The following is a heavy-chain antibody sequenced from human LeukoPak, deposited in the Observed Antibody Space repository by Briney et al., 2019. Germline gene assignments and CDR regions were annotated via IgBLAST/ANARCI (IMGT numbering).Heavy chain of an antibody. D-gene: IGHD3-10*01. Sequence: PGGSLRLSCAASGFTFSNYGMHWVRQAPGKGLEWVALIWYDGSNKNYADSVKGRFTISRDNSKNTVYLQMNSLRAEDTAVYYCARGVRMEGSGSYERPFFDYWGQGTLVSVSS. CDR3: ARGVRMEGSGSYERPFFDY. V-gene: IGHV3-33*01. J-gene: IGHJ4*02. CDR1: GFTFSNYG. CDR2: IWYDGSNK.